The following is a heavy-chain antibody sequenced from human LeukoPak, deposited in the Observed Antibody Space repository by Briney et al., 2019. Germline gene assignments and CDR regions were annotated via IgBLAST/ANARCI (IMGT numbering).Heavy chain of an antibody. V-gene: IGHV4-59*01. CDR1: GGSLSNNY. D-gene: IGHD7-27*01. Sequence: SETLPLTCPVSGGSLSNNYCSWIRQPPGKGLEWLGYIHYSGYTNHNPSLKSRVTISVDTSKNQFSLNLSSVAAADTAVYYCARHWGSDWYFDLWGRGTLVTVSS. CDR2: IHYSGYT. CDR3: ARHWGSDWYFDL. J-gene: IGHJ2*01.